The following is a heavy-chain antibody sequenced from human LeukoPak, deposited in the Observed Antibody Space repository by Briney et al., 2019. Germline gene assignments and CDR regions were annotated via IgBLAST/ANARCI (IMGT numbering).Heavy chain of an antibody. CDR1: TFTFSTYW. D-gene: IGHD2-21*02. CDR2: INQDGSVK. CDR3: ARGPLAYCGGDCYSVLGY. J-gene: IGHJ4*02. Sequence: GGSLRLSCAASTFTFSTYWMTWVRQAPGKGPEFVANINQDGSVKNYVDSVKGRFTISRDNAKNTLYLQMNSLRAEDTAVYYCARGPLAYCGGDCYSVLGYWGQGTLVTVSS. V-gene: IGHV3-7*01.